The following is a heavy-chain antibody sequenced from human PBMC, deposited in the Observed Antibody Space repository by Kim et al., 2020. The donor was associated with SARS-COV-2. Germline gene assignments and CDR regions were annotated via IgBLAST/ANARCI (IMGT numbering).Heavy chain of an antibody. V-gene: IGHV3-73*01. Sequence: GGSLRLSCAASGFTFRDSPMHWVRQAPGKGLEWVGRVRTKANSYATGYTASVKGRFTIFRDDSENTAYLQMNSLKIEDTGVYYCSRQLIGTGTTDNWGQGTLVTVSS. J-gene: IGHJ4*02. CDR1: GFTFRDSP. CDR2: VRTKANSYAT. D-gene: IGHD1-7*01. CDR3: SRQLIGTGTTDN.